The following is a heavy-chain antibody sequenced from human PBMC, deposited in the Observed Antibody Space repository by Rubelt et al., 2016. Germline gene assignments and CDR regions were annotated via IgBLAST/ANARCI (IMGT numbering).Heavy chain of an antibody. V-gene: IGHV3-15*07. CDR3: TTDPDVVGGTYGNY. CDR1: DLTFTNAW. Sequence: EVQLVESGGGLVKPGGSLRLSCAASDLTFTNAWMNWVRQAPGKGLEWVGHIKRKTDGGTTDYAAPVNGRFTISRDDSKNMLYLQMDSLKIEDTAAYYCTTDPDVVGGTYGNYWGRGTLVTVSS. CDR2: IKRKTDGGTT. J-gene: IGHJ4*02. D-gene: IGHD2-8*01.